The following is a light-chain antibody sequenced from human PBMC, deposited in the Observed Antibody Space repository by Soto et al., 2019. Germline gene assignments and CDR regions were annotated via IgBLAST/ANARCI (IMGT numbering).Light chain of an antibody. CDR1: QTVHSN. CDR3: QQYSNWPQT. J-gene: IGKJ3*01. Sequence: EVVMTQSPATLAVSPGERVTLSCRASQTVHSNLAWYQQRPGQAPSLLISYASTRATGIPARFSGSGSGTEFTLTISSMQYEDSGVYYCQQYSNWPQTFGPGTKVEIK. V-gene: IGKV3-15*01. CDR2: YAS.